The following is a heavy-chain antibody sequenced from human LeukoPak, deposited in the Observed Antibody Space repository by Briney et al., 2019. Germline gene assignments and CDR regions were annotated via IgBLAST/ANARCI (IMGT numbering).Heavy chain of an antibody. CDR2: INHCGST. V-gene: IGHV4-34*01. Sequence: SETLSLTCAVYGGSFSGYYWSWIRQPPGKGREWIGEINHCGSTNYNPSLKSRVTISVDTSKNQFSLKLSSVTAADTAVYYCARGSSSWYHEGPRRYYYYMDVWGKGTTVTVSS. CDR1: GGSFSGYY. J-gene: IGHJ6*03. CDR3: ARGSSSWYHEGPRRYYYYMDV. D-gene: IGHD6-13*01.